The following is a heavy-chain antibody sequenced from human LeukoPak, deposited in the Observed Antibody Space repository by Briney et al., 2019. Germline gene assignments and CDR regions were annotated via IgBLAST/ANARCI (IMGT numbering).Heavy chain of an antibody. CDR3: AKDPRPNYDVPVGY. Sequence: GGSLRLSCVASGFMFSDYAVSWVRQAPGKGLEWVSSISSSGGTTFYADSVKGRFTISRDLFKKTVHLEMKAMRAEDTAVYYCAKDPRPNYDVPVGYWGQGTLVTVSP. D-gene: IGHD3-3*01. V-gene: IGHV3-23*01. CDR2: ISSSGGTT. CDR1: GFMFSDYA. J-gene: IGHJ4*02.